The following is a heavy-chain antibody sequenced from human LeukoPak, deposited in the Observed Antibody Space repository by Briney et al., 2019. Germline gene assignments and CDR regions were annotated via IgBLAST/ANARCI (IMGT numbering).Heavy chain of an antibody. CDR3: ARSITMVRGVIILDWYFDL. D-gene: IGHD3-10*01. J-gene: IGHJ2*01. Sequence: ASVKVSCKASGYTFTSYGISRVRQAPGQGLEWMGWISAYNGNTNYAQKLQGRVTMTTDTSTSTAYMELRSLRSDDTAVYYCARSITMVRGVIILDWYFDLWGRGTLVTVSS. CDR1: GYTFTSYG. CDR2: ISAYNGNT. V-gene: IGHV1-18*01.